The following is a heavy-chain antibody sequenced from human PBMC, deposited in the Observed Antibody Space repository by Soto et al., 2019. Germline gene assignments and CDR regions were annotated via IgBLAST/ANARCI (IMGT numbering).Heavy chain of an antibody. D-gene: IGHD3-22*01. CDR1: GDTISTGGYS. Sequence: SETLSLTCGVSGDTISTGGYSWAWIRQPPGKALEWIGHIYFSGSTDYNPSLKSRVNMSVDTSNNQFSLKLSSVTAADTAVYYCRVVTLSRPFYIWGQGTMVTVSS. V-gene: IGHV4-30-2*05. CDR3: RVVTLSRPFYI. CDR2: IYFSGST. J-gene: IGHJ3*02.